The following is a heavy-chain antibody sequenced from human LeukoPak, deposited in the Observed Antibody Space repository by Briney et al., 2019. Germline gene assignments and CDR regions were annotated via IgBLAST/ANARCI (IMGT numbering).Heavy chain of an antibody. D-gene: IGHD1-26*01. J-gene: IGHJ2*01. Sequence: SETLSLTCTVSGGSISSGSYYWSWIRQPAGKGLEWIGRIYTSGSTNYNPSLKSRVTISVDTSKNQFSLKLSSVTAADTAVYYCARGTYSGSYYWYFDLWGRGTLVTVSS. CDR3: ARGTYSGSYYWYFDL. V-gene: IGHV4-61*02. CDR1: GGSISSGSYY. CDR2: IYTSGST.